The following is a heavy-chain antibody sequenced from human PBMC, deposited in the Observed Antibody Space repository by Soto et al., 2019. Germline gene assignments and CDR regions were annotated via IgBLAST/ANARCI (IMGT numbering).Heavy chain of an antibody. J-gene: IGHJ4*02. D-gene: IGHD2-15*01. CDR3: ARFLMSGYCSGGSCYYFDY. Sequence: SVKVSCKASGGTFSSYTISWVRQAPGQGLEWMGRIIPILGIANYAQKFQGRVTITADKPTSTAYMELSSLRSEDTAVYYCARFLMSGYCSGGSCYYFDYWGQGTLVTVSS. CDR1: GGTFSSYT. V-gene: IGHV1-69*02. CDR2: IIPILGIA.